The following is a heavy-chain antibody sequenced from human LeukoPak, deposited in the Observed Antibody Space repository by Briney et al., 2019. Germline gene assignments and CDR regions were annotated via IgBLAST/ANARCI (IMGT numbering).Heavy chain of an antibody. D-gene: IGHD5-24*01. Sequence: AGSLRLSCAASGFNFNDAAMTWVRQAPGKGLHWVSLIASSGRNTYYTDSVRGRFTISRDNSKKTLSLQMNSLRVEDTAIYYCAKDIQLSAWGLGTMVTVSS. J-gene: IGHJ3*01. CDR1: GFNFNDAA. CDR3: AKDIQLSA. V-gene: IGHV3-23*01. CDR2: IASSGRNT.